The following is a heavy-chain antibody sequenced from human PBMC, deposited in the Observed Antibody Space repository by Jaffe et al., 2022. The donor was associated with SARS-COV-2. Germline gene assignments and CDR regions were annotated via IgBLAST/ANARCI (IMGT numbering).Heavy chain of an antibody. CDR1: GFTLSSYS. V-gene: IGHV3-48*01. J-gene: IGHJ4*02. CDR3: ARGHWALDY. Sequence: EVQLVESGGDLVQPGGSLRLSCAASGFTLSSYSMNWVRQAPGQGLEWVSYITGSGTTIYYADSVKGRFTISRDNAKNSLYLQMNSLRADDTAVYYCARGHWALDYWGQGTLVTVSS. CDR2: ITGSGTTI. D-gene: IGHD7-27*01.